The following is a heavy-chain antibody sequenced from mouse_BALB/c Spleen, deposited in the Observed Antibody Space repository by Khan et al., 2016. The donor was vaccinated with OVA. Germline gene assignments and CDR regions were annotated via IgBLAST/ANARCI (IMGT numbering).Heavy chain of an antibody. CDR1: GYPFTNLI. CDR3: ARDYGRSFWYAH. V-gene: IGHV1S136*01. Sequence: VQLQQPGPELVKPRAPVKISWQTCGYPFTNLIIHRVKQKPGQGHDRLGDFNPYNDRGKHPEKFNSKATLTSDKSSSTADMELIVLTVYDSAVYYCARDYGRSFWYAHGGQGTLVTVSA. J-gene: IGHJ3*01. CDR2: FNPYNDRG. D-gene: IGHD1-1*01.